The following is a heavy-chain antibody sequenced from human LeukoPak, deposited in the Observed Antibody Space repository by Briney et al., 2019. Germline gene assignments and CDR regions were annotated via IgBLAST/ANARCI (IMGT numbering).Heavy chain of an antibody. CDR1: GFTFSSYG. Sequence: PGGSLRLSCAASGFTFSSYGMHWVRQAPGKGLEWVGLIRYDGSYKYYTDSVKGRCTISRDNSKNTVYLQMNSLRGDDTAVYYCARLRGYGDYYFDYWGQGSLVTVSA. V-gene: IGHV3-30*02. CDR2: IRYDGSYK. D-gene: IGHD4-17*01. CDR3: ARLRGYGDYYFDY. J-gene: IGHJ4*02.